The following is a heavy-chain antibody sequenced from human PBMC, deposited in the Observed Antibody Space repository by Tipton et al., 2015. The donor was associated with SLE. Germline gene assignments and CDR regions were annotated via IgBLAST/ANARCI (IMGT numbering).Heavy chain of an antibody. CDR1: GFTFSSYE. CDR3: AKDILDYGDYTEYFQH. V-gene: IGHV3-48*03. CDR2: ISSSGSTI. D-gene: IGHD4-17*01. J-gene: IGHJ1*01. Sequence: GSLRLSCAASGFTFSSYEMNWVRQAPGKGLEWVSYISSSGSTIYYADSVKGRFTISRDNSKNTLYLQMNSLRAEDTAVYYCAKDILDYGDYTEYFQHWGQGTLVTVSS.